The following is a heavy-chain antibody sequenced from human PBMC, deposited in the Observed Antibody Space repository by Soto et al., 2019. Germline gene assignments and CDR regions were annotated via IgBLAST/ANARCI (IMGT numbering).Heavy chain of an antibody. CDR1: GFIFDNYW. V-gene: IGHV3-7*01. J-gene: IGHJ4*02. CDR3: TRDWDY. CDR2: IKQDGSGT. Sequence: ELQLVESGGGLVQPGGSLRLSCAVSGFIFDNYWMAWARQAPGKGLQWVAVIKQDGSGTHYVDSVRGRFTISRDNAKNSLYLQMNSLRADGTAVYYCTRDWDYWGQGTLVTVSS.